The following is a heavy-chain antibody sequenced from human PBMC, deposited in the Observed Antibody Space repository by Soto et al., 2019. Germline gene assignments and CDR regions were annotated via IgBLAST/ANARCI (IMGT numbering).Heavy chain of an antibody. J-gene: IGHJ5*02. CDR1: GGTFSSYA. Sequence: QVQLVQSGAEVKKPGSSVKVSCKASGGTFSSYAISWVRQAPGQGLEWMGGIIPIFGTANYAQKFQGRVTITADESTSTAYMELSSLRSEDTAVYYWARGKAVYYDILTGETWFDPWGQGTLITVSS. V-gene: IGHV1-69*01. CDR3: ARGKAVYYDILTGETWFDP. D-gene: IGHD3-9*01. CDR2: IIPIFGTA.